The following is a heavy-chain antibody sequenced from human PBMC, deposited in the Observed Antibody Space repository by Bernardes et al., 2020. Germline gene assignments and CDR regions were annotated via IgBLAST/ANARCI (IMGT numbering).Heavy chain of an antibody. CDR1: GFTFSTHA. J-gene: IGHJ3*01. V-gene: IGHV3-23*01. D-gene: IGHD1-26*01. Sequence: GGSLRLSCAASGFTFSTHAMSWVRQAPGKGLEWVSAIIGSGGSTYYADSVKGRFTLSRDNSKNTLYLQMNSLRADDTAVYYCAKGIRGATQDAFDVWGQGTMVTVSS. CDR3: AKGIRGATQDAFDV. CDR2: IIGSGGST.